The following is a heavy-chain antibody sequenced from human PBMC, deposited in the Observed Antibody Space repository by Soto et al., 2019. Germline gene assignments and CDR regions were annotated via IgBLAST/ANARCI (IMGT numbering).Heavy chain of an antibody. V-gene: IGHV1-18*01. CDR2: ISAYNGNT. CDR3: ARSWGSSSSGLWLLTGRYYYGMEV. Sequence: QVQLVQSGAEVKKPGASVKVSCKASGYTFTSYGISWVRQAPGQGLEWMGWISAYNGNTNYAQKLKGRVTMTTDTSTRTAYMEMRRLGSDDTAVYYCARSWGSSSSGLWLLTGRYYYGMEVWGQGTTVTVS. J-gene: IGHJ6*02. D-gene: IGHD6-6*01. CDR1: GYTFTSYG.